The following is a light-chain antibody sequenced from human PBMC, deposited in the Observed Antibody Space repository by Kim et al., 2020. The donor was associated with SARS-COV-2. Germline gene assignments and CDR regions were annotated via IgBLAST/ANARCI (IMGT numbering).Light chain of an antibody. Sequence: DIQMTQSPSTLSALVGETVTITCRASQTINTWLAWYQQKPGKAPNLLIYKASILQSGVPGRFSGSGSGTEFTLTISNLQPDDFATYYCQQYDSFSPYTFGQGTKLEIK. J-gene: IGKJ2*01. CDR1: QTINTW. CDR2: KAS. CDR3: QQYDSFSPYT. V-gene: IGKV1-5*03.